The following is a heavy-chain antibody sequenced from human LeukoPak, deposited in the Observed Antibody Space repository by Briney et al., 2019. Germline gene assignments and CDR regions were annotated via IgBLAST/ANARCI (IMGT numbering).Heavy chain of an antibody. CDR2: IWYDGSNK. Sequence: GGSLRLSCAASGFTFSSNGMHWFRKAPGKGLGGVAVIWYDGSNKYYADSVKGRFTISRDNSKNTLYLQMNSLRAEDTAVYYCAKAGRTTVTNPYFDYWGQGTLVTVSS. J-gene: IGHJ4*02. CDR1: GFTFSSNG. V-gene: IGHV3-33*06. CDR3: AKAGRTTVTNPYFDY. D-gene: IGHD4-17*01.